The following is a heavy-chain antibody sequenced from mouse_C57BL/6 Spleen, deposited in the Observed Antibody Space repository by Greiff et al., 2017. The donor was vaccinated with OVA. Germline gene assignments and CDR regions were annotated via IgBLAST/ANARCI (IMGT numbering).Heavy chain of an antibody. J-gene: IGHJ3*01. CDR1: GFTFSSSA. V-gene: IGHV5-4*03. Sequence: EVKVVESGGGLVKPGGSLKLSCAASGFTFSSSAMSWVRQTPEKRLEWVATISYGGSYTYYPDNVKGRFTISRDNAKNNLYLQMSHLKSEDTAMYYCARALDSSAPFAYWGQGTLVTVSA. D-gene: IGHD3-2*02. CDR2: ISYGGSYT. CDR3: ARALDSSAPFAY.